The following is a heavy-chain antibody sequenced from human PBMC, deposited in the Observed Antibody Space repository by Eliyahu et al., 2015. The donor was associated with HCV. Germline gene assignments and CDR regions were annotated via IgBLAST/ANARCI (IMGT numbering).Heavy chain of an antibody. V-gene: IGHV1-46*01. D-gene: IGHD4-17*01. J-gene: IGHJ4*02. CDR3: ARDREPIDYGDHWFDY. Sequence: QVQLVQSGAEVKKPGASXKVSCXASGYTXPXYYMHWVRQAPGQGLEWMGIINPSGGYTSYAQKFQGRVTMTRDTSTSTVYMELSSLRSEDTAVYYCARDREPIDYGDHWFDYWGQGTLVTVSS. CDR1: GYTXPXYY. CDR2: INPSGGYT.